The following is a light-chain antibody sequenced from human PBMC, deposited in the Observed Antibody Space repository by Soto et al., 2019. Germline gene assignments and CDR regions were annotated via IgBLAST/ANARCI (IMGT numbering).Light chain of an antibody. J-gene: IGLJ2*01. CDR3: AAWDDSLHGPV. CDR1: SSNIGSNT. Sequence: HSVLTQPPSASGTPGQRVTISCSGSSSNIGSNTITWYQQVPGTAPKLLIYKDSRRPSGVPDRFSGSKSGTSASLAISGLQSEDEADYYCAAWDDSLHGPVLGGGTKVTVL. CDR2: KDS. V-gene: IGLV1-44*01.